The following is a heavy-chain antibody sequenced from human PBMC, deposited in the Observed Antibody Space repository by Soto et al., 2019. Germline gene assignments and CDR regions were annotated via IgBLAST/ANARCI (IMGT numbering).Heavy chain of an antibody. CDR1: GFSVSDNY. Sequence: EVQLVDSGGDLVQPGGSLRLSCAASGFSVSDNYMTWFRQAPGKGLEWVSVIYSGGTTYYADSVKGRFTVSRDSSKNTVFLQMNNLRAEDTAVYYCARDRIIVSGAPYYYYYMDVWGKGTTVTVSS. V-gene: IGHV3-66*01. J-gene: IGHJ6*03. CDR3: ARDRIIVSGAPYYYYYMDV. CDR2: IYSGGTT. D-gene: IGHD3-22*01.